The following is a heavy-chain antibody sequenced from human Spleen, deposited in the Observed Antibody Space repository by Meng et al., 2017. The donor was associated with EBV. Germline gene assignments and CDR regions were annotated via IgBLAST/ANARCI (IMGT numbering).Heavy chain of an antibody. Sequence: QVWFWTLGAEVKKPGASVKMSCKASGYSFMSYSMYWVRQAPGQRLEWMGWISGGNGDIRYSQKFQGRVTITRDTSATTDYMEVTNLTLEDTAVYYCARQPSDGSHWGQGTLVTVSS. CDR2: ISGGNGDI. CDR3: ARQPSDGSH. V-gene: IGHV1-3*01. D-gene: IGHD3-10*01. J-gene: IGHJ4*02. CDR1: GYSFMSYS.